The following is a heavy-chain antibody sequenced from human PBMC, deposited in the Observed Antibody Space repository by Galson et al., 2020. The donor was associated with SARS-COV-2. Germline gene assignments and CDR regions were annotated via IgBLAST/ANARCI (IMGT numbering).Heavy chain of an antibody. Sequence: SETLSLTCAVYGGSFSGYSWSWIRQTPGRGLEWIGEINHSGSTYYNPSLKSRVIISVDTSKNQFSLKLSSVTAADTSVYYCARSQSTFEGFRVILGAVEYFDYWGLGTLVTVSS. D-gene: IGHD3-16*01. CDR3: ARSQSTFEGFRVILGAVEYFDY. CDR2: INHSGST. V-gene: IGHV4-34*01. CDR1: GGSFSGYS. J-gene: IGHJ4*02.